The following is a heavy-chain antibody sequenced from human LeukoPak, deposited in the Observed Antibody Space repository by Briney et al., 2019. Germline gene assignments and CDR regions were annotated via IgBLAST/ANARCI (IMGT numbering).Heavy chain of an antibody. J-gene: IGHJ6*03. CDR3: TTGFVGATTYYYYMDV. D-gene: IGHD1-26*01. Sequence: GGSLRLSCAASGFTFSSFPMSWVRQAPGKGLEWVGRIKSKTDGGTTDYAAPVKGRFTISRDDSKNTLCLQMNSLKTEDTAVYYCTTGFVGATTYYYYMDVWGKGTTVTVSS. V-gene: IGHV3-15*01. CDR1: GFTFSSFP. CDR2: IKSKTDGGTT.